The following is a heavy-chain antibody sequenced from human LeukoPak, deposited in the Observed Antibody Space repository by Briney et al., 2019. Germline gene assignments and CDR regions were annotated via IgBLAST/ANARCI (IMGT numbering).Heavy chain of an antibody. J-gene: IGHJ4*02. V-gene: IGHV1-18*01. CDR1: GYTFTSYG. D-gene: IGHD3-10*01. CDR3: ARDPGGLGYYGSGSYNPTPFDY. Sequence: GASVKVSCKASGYTFTSYGISWVRQAPGQGLEWMGWISAYNGNTNYAQKLQGRVTMTTDTSTSTAYMELRSLRSDDTAVYYCARDPGGLGYYGSGSYNPTPFDYWGQGTLVTVSS. CDR2: ISAYNGNT.